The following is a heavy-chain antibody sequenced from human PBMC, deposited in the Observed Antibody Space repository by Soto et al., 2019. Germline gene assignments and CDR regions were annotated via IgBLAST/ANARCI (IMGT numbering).Heavy chain of an antibody. CDR1: GYTLSDHF. V-gene: IGHV1-2*02. CDR3: ARVLLSGAHYFDF. D-gene: IGHD7-27*01. J-gene: IGHJ4*02. Sequence: GASVKVSCKXSGYTLSDHFIHWLRQAPGQGPEWMGWINPNTGGTNYAQKFQGRVTMTRDMSSGTFFLEVSSLKSDDTALYYCARVLLSGAHYFDFWGRGSLVTVSS. CDR2: INPNTGGT.